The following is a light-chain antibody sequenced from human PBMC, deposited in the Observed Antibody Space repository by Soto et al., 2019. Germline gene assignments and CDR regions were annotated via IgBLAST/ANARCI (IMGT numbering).Light chain of an antibody. CDR2: LNSDGSH. V-gene: IGLV4-69*01. CDR1: RGHSSYA. CDR3: QTWGSGIRVV. J-gene: IGLJ2*01. Sequence: QLVLTQSPSASASLGASVKFTCTLSRGHSSYAIAWHQQQPEKGPRYLMKLNSDGSHSKGDGIPDRFSGSSSGAERYLTISSLQSEDEADYYCQTWGSGIRVVFGGGTKVTVL.